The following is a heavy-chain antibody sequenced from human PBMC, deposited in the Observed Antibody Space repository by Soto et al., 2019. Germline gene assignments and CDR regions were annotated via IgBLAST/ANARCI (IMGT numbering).Heavy chain of an antibody. V-gene: IGHV3-23*01. CDR3: ANELPSDSSGRSPYYFHF. CDR2: ISGSGGST. D-gene: IGHD6-19*01. CDR1: GFTFSSYA. J-gene: IGHJ4*02. Sequence: GGSLRLSCAASGFTFSSYAMSWVRQAPGKGLEWVSAISGSGGSTYYADSVKGRFTISRDNSKNTLYLQMNSLRAEDTAVYYCANELPSDSSGRSPYYFHFRGPATLVTLSS.